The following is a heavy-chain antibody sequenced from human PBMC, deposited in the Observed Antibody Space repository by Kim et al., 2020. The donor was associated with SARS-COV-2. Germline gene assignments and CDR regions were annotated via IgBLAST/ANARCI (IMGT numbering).Heavy chain of an antibody. CDR2: ISSSGSTI. J-gene: IGHJ3*02. D-gene: IGHD3-10*01. V-gene: IGHV3-11*01. CDR1: GFTFSDYY. CDR3: ARDAAPFMGRRGAFDI. Sequence: GGSLRLSCAASGFTFSDYYMSWIRQAPGKGLEWVSYISSSGSTIYYADSVKGRFTISRDNAKNSLYLQMNSLRAEDTAVYYCARDAAPFMGRRGAFDIWGQGTMVTVSS.